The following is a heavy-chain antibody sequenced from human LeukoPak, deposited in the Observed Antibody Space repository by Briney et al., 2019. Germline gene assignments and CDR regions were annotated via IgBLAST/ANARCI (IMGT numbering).Heavy chain of an antibody. D-gene: IGHD3-10*01. V-gene: IGHV1-2*02. CDR3: ARAMVEYHYGMDV. CDR2: INPDSGVT. J-gene: IGHJ6*02. CDR1: GYTFSDYY. Sequence: GASVKVSCKASGYTFSDYYIHWVRQAPGQGLEWMGWINPDSGVTNHAQKFEGRVTMTRDTSISTVYMELSRLRSDDTAVYYCARAMVEYHYGMDVWGQGTTVTVSS.